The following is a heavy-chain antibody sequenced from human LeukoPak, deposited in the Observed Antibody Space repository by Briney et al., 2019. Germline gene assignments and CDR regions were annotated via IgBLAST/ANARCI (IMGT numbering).Heavy chain of an antibody. CDR3: ARAKEPKLERLDDAFDI. CDR1: GFTFSSYW. V-gene: IGHV3-74*01. CDR2: INSDGSST. D-gene: IGHD1-1*01. J-gene: IGHJ3*02. Sequence: GGSLRLSCAASGFTFSSYWMHWVRQAPGKGLVRVSRINSDGSSTSYADSVKGRFTISRDNAKNTLYLQMNSLRAEDTAVYYCARAKEPKLERLDDAFDIWGQGTMVTVSS.